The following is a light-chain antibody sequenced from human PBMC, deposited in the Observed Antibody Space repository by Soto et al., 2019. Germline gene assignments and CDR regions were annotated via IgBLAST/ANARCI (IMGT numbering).Light chain of an antibody. V-gene: IGKV1-5*01. Sequence: DIQMTQSPSALSASIGDRVTITCRASQNVSTWLAWYQQKPGKAPRSLIFDASRLESGVSSRLSGTGSGTEFTLTINNLRPDDSGTYFCQHYYAFSPWTFGQGTKVQIK. J-gene: IGKJ1*01. CDR1: QNVSTW. CDR3: QHYYAFSPWT. CDR2: DAS.